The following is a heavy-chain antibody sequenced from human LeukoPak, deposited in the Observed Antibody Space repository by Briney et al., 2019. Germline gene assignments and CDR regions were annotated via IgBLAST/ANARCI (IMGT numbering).Heavy chain of an antibody. CDR2: INHTGAT. D-gene: IGHD4-17*01. Sequence: KPSETLSLTCAVYGVSFSGYGWSWIRQPPGKGREWIGEINHTGATRYNPSLKSRVTVSVDTSKNQFSLKLSSVTAADTAVYYCARGGDYVFYFDFWDQGTLVTVSA. V-gene: IGHV4-34*01. J-gene: IGHJ4*02. CDR3: ARGGDYVFYFDF. CDR1: GVSFSGYG.